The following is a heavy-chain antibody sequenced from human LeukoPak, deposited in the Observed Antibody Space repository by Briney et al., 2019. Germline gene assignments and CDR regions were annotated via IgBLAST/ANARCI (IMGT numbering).Heavy chain of an antibody. V-gene: IGHV1-8*01. CDR2: MNPNSGNT. J-gene: IGHJ4*02. D-gene: IGHD3-10*01. CDR1: GYTFTSYD. CDR3: VTPYYYGSGSYGY. Sequence: ASVKVSCKASGYTFTSYDINWVRQATGQGLEWMGWMNPNSGNTGYAQKFQGRVTMARNTSISTAYMELSSLRSEDTAVYYCVTPYYYGSGSYGYWGQGTLVTVSS.